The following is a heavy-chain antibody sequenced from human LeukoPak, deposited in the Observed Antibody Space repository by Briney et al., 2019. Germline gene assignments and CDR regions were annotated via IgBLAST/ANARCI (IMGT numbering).Heavy chain of an antibody. V-gene: IGHV4-39*01. CDR1: GGSISNSNYY. Sequence: SETLSLTCTVSGGSISNSNYYWDWIRQPPGKGLEWIGTTYYSGSTYYNPSLKDRVTISVDTSKNQFSLRPSSVNPADTAVYYCAKWLLFNRYYYGIDVWGRGTTVTVSS. CDR3: AKWLLFNRYYYGIDV. CDR2: TYYSGST. D-gene: IGHD5-24*01. J-gene: IGHJ6*02.